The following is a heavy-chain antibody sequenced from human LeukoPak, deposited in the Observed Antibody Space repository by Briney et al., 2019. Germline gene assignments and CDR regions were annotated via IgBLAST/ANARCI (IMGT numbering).Heavy chain of an antibody. CDR1: GGTFSSYA. CDR3: AREVRGVIVNYGMDV. Sequence: ASVKVSCKASGGTFSSYAINWVRQATGQGLEWMGWMNPNSGNTGYAQKFQGRVTMTRNTSISTAYMELSSLRSEDTAVYYCAREVRGVIVNYGMDVWGQGTTVTVSS. V-gene: IGHV1-8*02. D-gene: IGHD3-10*01. CDR2: MNPNSGNT. J-gene: IGHJ6*02.